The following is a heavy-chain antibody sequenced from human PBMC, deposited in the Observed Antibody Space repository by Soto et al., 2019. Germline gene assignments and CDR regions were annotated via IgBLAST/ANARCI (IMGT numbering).Heavy chain of an antibody. V-gene: IGHV3-48*04. CDR2: ISSSGSTI. D-gene: IGHD6-19*01. J-gene: IGHJ4*02. Sequence: PGGSLRLSCAASGFTFSSYSMNWVRQAPGKGLEWVSYISSSGSTIYYADSVKGRFTISRDNAKNSLYLQMNSLRAEDTAVYYCASTPQSDSSGWNLDYWGQGTLVIVSS. CDR1: GFTFSSYS. CDR3: ASTPQSDSSGWNLDY.